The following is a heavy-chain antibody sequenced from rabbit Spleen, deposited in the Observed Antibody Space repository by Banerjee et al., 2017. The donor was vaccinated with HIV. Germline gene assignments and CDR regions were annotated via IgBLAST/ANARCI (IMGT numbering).Heavy chain of an antibody. CDR2: IYTGNGKT. Sequence: VESGGGLVKPGASLTLTCTASGFSFTSSYDMCWVRQAPGKGLEWIGCIYTGNGKTYYASWAKGRFTISKTSSTTVTLQMTSLTAADTATYFCARAGYIADGYDLWGPGTLVTVS. J-gene: IGHJ4*01. V-gene: IGHV1S40*01. CDR3: ARAGYIADGYDL. CDR1: GFSFTSSYD. D-gene: IGHD6-1*01.